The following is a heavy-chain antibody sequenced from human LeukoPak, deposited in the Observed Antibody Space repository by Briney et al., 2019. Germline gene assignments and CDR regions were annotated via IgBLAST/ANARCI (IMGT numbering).Heavy chain of an antibody. Sequence: GASVKVSCKASGYTFTNYAMNWVRQALGQGLEWMGWINTNTGNPTYAQDFTGRFVFSLDTSVSTAYLQISSLKAEDTAMYYCARVRNKDVRVIDYWGQGTLVTVSS. CDR2: INTNTGNP. CDR1: GYTFTNYA. D-gene: IGHD5-24*01. J-gene: IGHJ4*02. V-gene: IGHV7-4-1*02. CDR3: ARVRNKDVRVIDY.